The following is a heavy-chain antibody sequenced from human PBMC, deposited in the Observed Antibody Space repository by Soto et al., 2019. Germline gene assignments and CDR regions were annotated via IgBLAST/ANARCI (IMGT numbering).Heavy chain of an antibody. J-gene: IGHJ6*02. CDR3: ARDTPHIVVVTAIRSYYYYGMDV. Sequence: ASVKVSCKSSGYTFTSYGISWVRQAPGQGLEWMGWISAYNGNTNYAQKLQGRVTMTTDTSTSTAYMELRSLRSDDTAVYYCARDTPHIVVVTAIRSYYYYGMDVWGQGTTVTVSS. CDR1: GYTFTSYG. CDR2: ISAYNGNT. V-gene: IGHV1-18*01. D-gene: IGHD2-21*02.